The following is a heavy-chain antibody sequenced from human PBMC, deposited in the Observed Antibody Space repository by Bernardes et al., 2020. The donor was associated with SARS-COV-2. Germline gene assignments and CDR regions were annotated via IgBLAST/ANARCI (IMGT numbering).Heavy chain of an antibody. V-gene: IGHV3-23*01. D-gene: IGHD1-26*01. CDR3: AKINSGSYQLGSQYYFDY. CDR2: ISGSGGST. Sequence: GGSLRLSCAASGFTFSSYAMSWVRQAPGKGLEWVSAISGSGGSTYYADSVKGRFTISRDNSKNTLYLQMNSLRAEDTAVYYCAKINSGSYQLGSQYYFDYWGQGTLVTVSS. J-gene: IGHJ4*02. CDR1: GFTFSSYA.